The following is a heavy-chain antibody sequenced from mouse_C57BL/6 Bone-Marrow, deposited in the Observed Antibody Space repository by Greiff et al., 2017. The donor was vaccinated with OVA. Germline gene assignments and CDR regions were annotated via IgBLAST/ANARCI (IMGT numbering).Heavy chain of an antibody. V-gene: IGHV1-82*01. J-gene: IGHJ2*01. D-gene: IGHD2-5*01. CDR2: INPGDGDT. Sequence: VLLVESGPELVKPGASVKISCKASGYAFSSSRMNWVKQRNGKGLEWIGRINPGDGDTNYNGKFKGKATLTADKSSSTAYMQFSSLTSEDSAIYYGARRDYYRNYYFDYWGQGTTLTVSS. CDR1: GYAFSSSR. CDR3: ARRDYYRNYYFDY.